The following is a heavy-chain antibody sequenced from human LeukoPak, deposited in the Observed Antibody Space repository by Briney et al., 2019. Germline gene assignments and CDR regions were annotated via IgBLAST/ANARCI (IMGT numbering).Heavy chain of an antibody. CDR1: GYTFTGYY. Sequence: ASVKVSCKASGYTFTGYYMHWVRQAPGQGLEWMGWINPNSGGTSYAQKFQGRVTMTRDTSICTAYMDLTSLRFDDTAMYYCTRGGFGSGWEFDCWGQGTLVSVSS. CDR2: INPNSGGT. CDR3: TRGGFGSGWEFDC. J-gene: IGHJ4*02. V-gene: IGHV1-2*02. D-gene: IGHD6-19*01.